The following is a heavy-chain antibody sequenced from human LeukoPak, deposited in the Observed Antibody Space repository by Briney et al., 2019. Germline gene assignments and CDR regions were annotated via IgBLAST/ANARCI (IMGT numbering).Heavy chain of an antibody. D-gene: IGHD3-16*02. CDR1: GYTFTSYD. CDR3: ARAHDYVWGSYRYNWFDP. Sequence: SVKVSCKASGYTFTSYDINWVRQAPGQGLEWMGGIIPIFGTANYAQKFQGRVTITADKSTSTAYMELSSLRSEDTAVYYCARAHDYVWGSYRYNWFDPWGQGTLVTVSS. J-gene: IGHJ5*02. V-gene: IGHV1-69*06. CDR2: IIPIFGTA.